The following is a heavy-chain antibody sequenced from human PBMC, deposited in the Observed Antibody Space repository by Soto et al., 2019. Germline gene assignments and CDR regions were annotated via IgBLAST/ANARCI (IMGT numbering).Heavy chain of an antibody. Sequence: QVQLVQSGAEVKKPGASVKVSCKASGYTFTSYDINWVRQATGQGLEWMGWMNPNSGNTGYAQKFPGRVPMTRNTSISTAYMELSSLRSEDTAVYYCARGVAARRRTYYYYYLDVWGKGTTVTVSS. CDR1: GYTFTSYD. CDR3: ARGVAARRRTYYYYYLDV. D-gene: IGHD6-6*01. J-gene: IGHJ6*03. CDR2: MNPNSGNT. V-gene: IGHV1-8*01.